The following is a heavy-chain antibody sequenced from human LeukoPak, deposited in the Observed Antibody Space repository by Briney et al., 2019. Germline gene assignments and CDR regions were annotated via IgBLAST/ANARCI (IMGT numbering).Heavy chain of an antibody. J-gene: IGHJ4*02. D-gene: IGHD1-26*01. Sequence: SETLSLTCTVSGASISGTTFYWGWIRQPPGKGLEWIGTIYYSGSTYYNPSLKSRVTISVDASKNHFSLRLSSVTAADTAVYYCARRGVGPTRLYYFDYWGQGTLVTVSS. CDR2: IYYSGST. CDR3: ARRGVGPTRLYYFDY. V-gene: IGHV4-39*02. CDR1: GASISGTTFY.